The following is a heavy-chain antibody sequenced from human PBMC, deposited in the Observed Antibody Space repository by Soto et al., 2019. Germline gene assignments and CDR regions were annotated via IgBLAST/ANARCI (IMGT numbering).Heavy chain of an antibody. CDR1: GYTFTSYD. V-gene: IGHV1-8*01. D-gene: IGHD3-10*01. CDR3: AITPRAPMVRGYYYMDV. J-gene: IGHJ6*03. Sequence: ASVKVSCKASGYTFTSYDINWVRQATGQGLEWMGWMNPNSGNTGYAQKFQGRVTMTRNTSISTAYMELSSLRSEDTAVYYCAITPRAPMVRGYYYMDVWGKGTTVTVSS. CDR2: MNPNSGNT.